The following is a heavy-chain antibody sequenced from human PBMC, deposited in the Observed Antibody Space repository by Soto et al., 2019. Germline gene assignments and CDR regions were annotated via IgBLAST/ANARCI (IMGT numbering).Heavy chain of an antibody. CDR2: ISYDGSKK. J-gene: IGHJ4*02. V-gene: IGHV3-30-3*01. D-gene: IGHD4-17*01. CDR1: GFTFSSYA. CDR3: ARESRRYGDSRGDFDY. Sequence: QVQLVESGGGVVQPGRSLRLSCAASGFTFSSYAMHWVRQAPGKGLEWVAVISYDGSKKYYADSVKGRFTISRDNSKNTLYLQMNSLRAEDTAVYYCARESRRYGDSRGDFDYWGQGTLVTVSS.